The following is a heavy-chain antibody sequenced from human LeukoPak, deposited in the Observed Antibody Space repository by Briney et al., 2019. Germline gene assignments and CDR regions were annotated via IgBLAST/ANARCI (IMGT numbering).Heavy chain of an antibody. J-gene: IGHJ5*02. V-gene: IGHV4-61*02. D-gene: IGHD1-26*01. CDR3: ARVGVGENP. CDR1: GGSISSSSYY. CDR2: VSTSGST. Sequence: SETLSLTCTVSGGSISSSSYYWSWIRQPAGKGLEWIGRVSTSGSTNYNPSLKSRVTMSVDTSKNQFSLKLSSVTAADTAVYYCARVGVGENPWGQGTLVTVSS.